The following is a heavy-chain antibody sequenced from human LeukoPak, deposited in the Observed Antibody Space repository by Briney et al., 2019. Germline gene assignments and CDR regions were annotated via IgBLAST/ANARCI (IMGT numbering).Heavy chain of an antibody. J-gene: IGHJ3*02. CDR3: APEVWELQGASDI. Sequence: PGGSLRLSCAASGFTFSSYSMNWVRQAPGKGLEWVSSISSSSYIYYADSVKGRFTISRDNAKNSLFLQMNTLGAEDTALYYCAPEVWELQGASDIWGQGTMVTVSS. D-gene: IGHD1-26*01. V-gene: IGHV3-21*01. CDR1: GFTFSSYS. CDR2: ISSSSYI.